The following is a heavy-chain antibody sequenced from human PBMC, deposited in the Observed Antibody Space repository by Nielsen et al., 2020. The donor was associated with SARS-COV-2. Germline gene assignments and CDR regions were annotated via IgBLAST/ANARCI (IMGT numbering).Heavy chain of an antibody. D-gene: IGHD6-6*01. CDR3: AKVTYNSYRSIGAFDY. Sequence: GGSLRLSCAASGFTVSSNYMSWVRQAPGKGLEWVSVIYSGGSTYYADSVKGRFTISRHNSKNTLYLQMNSLRAEDTAVYYCAKVTYNSYRSIGAFDYWGQGTLVTVSS. CDR1: GFTVSSNY. CDR2: IYSGGST. V-gene: IGHV3-53*01. J-gene: IGHJ4*02.